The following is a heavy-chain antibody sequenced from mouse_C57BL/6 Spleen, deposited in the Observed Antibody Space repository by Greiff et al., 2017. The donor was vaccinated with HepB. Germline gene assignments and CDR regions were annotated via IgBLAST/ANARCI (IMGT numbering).Heavy chain of an antibody. V-gene: IGHV1-53*01. J-gene: IGHJ4*01. CDR3: SRSPLYYGSAMDY. Sequence: VQLQQSGTELVKPGASVKLSCKASGYTFTSYWMHWVKQRPGQGLEWIGNINPSNGGTNYNEKFKSKATLTVDKSSSTAYMQLSSLTSEDSAVYYCSRSPLYYGSAMDYWGQGTSVTVSS. CDR1: GYTFTSYW. CDR2: INPSNGGT. D-gene: IGHD2-1*01.